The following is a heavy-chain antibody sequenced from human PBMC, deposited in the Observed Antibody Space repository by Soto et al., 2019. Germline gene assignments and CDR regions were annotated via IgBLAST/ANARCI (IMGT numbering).Heavy chain of an antibody. V-gene: IGHV3-30*18. Sequence: GGSLRLSCAASGFTFSSYGMHWVRQAPGKGLEWVAVISYDGSNKYYADSVKGRFTISRDNSKNTLYLQMNSLRAEDTAVYYCAKARGDFWSGYRSVFDYWGQGTLVTVSS. CDR3: AKARGDFWSGYRSVFDY. J-gene: IGHJ4*02. CDR1: GFTFSSYG. CDR2: ISYDGSNK. D-gene: IGHD3-3*01.